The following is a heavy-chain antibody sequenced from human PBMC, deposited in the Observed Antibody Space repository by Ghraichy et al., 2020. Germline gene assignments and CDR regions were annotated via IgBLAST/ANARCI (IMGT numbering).Heavy chain of an antibody. D-gene: IGHD2-15*01. CDR1: GFTFSTYW. CDR2: INSDGSDA. CDR3: ARGCGGDTCYSPDY. Sequence: GGSLRLSCAASGFTFSTYWMHWVRQAPGKGPVWVSRINSDGSDAGYADSVKGRLTISRDNAKNTVYLQMNSLRAEDTAVYYCARGCGGDTCYSPDYWGQGTLVTVSS. J-gene: IGHJ4*02. V-gene: IGHV3-74*01.